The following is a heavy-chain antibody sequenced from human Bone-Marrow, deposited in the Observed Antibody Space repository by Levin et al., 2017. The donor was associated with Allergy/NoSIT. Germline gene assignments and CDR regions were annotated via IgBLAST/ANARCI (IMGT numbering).Heavy chain of an antibody. D-gene: IGHD3-9*01. V-gene: IGHV1-18*01. CDR3: ARGVDYDILTGYLESDAFDI. J-gene: IGHJ3*02. CDR2: ISAYNGNT. CDR1: GYTFTSYG. Sequence: GESLKISCKASGYTFTSYGISWVRQAPGQGLEWMGWISAYNGNTNYAQKLQGRVTMTTDTSTSTAYMELRSLRSDDTAVYYCARGVDYDILTGYLESDAFDIWGQGTMVTVSS.